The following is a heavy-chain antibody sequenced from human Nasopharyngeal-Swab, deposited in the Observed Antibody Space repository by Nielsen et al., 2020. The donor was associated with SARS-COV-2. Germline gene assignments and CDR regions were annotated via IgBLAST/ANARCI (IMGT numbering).Heavy chain of an antibody. CDR1: GFTFDDYA. CDR3: AKDTAYYPVVAFDI. CDR2: ISWNSCSI. D-gene: IGHD3-10*01. Sequence: SLKISCAASGFTFDDYAMHWVRQAPGKGLEWVSGISWNSCSIGYADSVKGRFTISRDNAKNTLYLQMNSLRAEDTALYYCAKDTAYYPVVAFDIWGQGTMVTVSS. J-gene: IGHJ3*02. V-gene: IGHV3-9*01.